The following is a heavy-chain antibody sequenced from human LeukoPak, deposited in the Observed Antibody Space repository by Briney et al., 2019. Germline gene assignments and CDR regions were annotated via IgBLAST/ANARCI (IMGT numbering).Heavy chain of an antibody. D-gene: IGHD3-22*01. V-gene: IGHV3-20*04. CDR3: AREGRDYYDSSLGAFDI. J-gene: IGHJ3*02. Sequence: GGSLRLSCAASGFTFDDYGMSWVRQAPGKGLEWVSGINWNGGSTGYADSVKGRFTISRDNAKNSLYLQMNSLRAEDTALYYCAREGRDYYDSSLGAFDIWGQGTMVTVSS. CDR2: INWNGGST. CDR1: GFTFDDYG.